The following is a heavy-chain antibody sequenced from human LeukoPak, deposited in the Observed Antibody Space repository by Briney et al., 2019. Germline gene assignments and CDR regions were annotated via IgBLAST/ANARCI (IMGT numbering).Heavy chain of an antibody. CDR1: GYIFTDYY. Sequence: ASVKVSCKASGYIFTDYYMHWVRQAPGQGVEWMGWINPNSGGTSSAQKFQGRVTMTRDTSISTVYMELSRLRSDDTAVYYCARDPPGVVAGRQIFDIWGQGTMVTVSS. D-gene: IGHD6-19*01. CDR3: ARDPPGVVAGRQIFDI. J-gene: IGHJ3*02. V-gene: IGHV1-2*02. CDR2: INPNSGGT.